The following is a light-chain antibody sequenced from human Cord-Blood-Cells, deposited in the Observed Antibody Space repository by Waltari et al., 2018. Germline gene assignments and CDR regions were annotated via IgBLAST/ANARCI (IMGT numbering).Light chain of an antibody. Sequence: EIVMTQSPATLSVSPGERAPLSGRASQSVSSTLAGYQQKPGQAPRLLIYGASTRATGIPARFSGSGSGTEFTLTISSLQSEDFAVYYCQQYNNWPPVTFGQGTKLEIK. CDR3: QQYNNWPPVT. J-gene: IGKJ2*01. CDR1: QSVSST. V-gene: IGKV3-15*01. CDR2: GAS.